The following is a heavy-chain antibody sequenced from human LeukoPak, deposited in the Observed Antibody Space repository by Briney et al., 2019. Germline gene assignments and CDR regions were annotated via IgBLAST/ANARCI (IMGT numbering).Heavy chain of an antibody. V-gene: IGHV5-51*01. J-gene: IGHJ5*02. CDR2: TNPGDSDT. CDR3: AKESKSGLGMGIDH. D-gene: IGHD7-27*01. CDR1: GSLFDNFW. Sequence: GESLQISCQGSGSLFDNFWIAWVRRVPGKGREGMAITNPGDSDTRYSPSFEGQVTVSADKSISTVYLQWSSLKASDTAMYYCAKESKSGLGMGIDHWGQGTLVTVAS.